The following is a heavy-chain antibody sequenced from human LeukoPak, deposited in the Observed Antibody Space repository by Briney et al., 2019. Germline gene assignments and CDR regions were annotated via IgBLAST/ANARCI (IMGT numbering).Heavy chain of an antibody. V-gene: IGHV1-18*01. J-gene: IGHJ3*02. CDR1: GYTFTSYG. CDR2: ISAYNGNT. Sequence: ASVKVSCKASGYTFTSYGISWVRQAPGQGLEWMGWISAYNGNTNYAQKLQGRVTMTTDTSTSTAYMELRSLRSDDTAVYYCASISGNYYAHAYDIWGQGTMVTVSS. D-gene: IGHD1-26*01. CDR3: ASISGNYYAHAYDI.